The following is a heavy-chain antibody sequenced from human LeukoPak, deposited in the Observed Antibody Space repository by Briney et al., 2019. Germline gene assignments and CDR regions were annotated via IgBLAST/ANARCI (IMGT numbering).Heavy chain of an antibody. CDR2: ISAYNGNT. CDR1: GYTFTSYG. CDR3: AREYGYYDSSGYYSDY. D-gene: IGHD3-22*01. Sequence: GASVKVSCKASGYTFTSYGISWVRQAPGQGREWMGWISAYNGNTNYAQKLQGRVTMTTDTSTSTAYMELRSLRSDDTAVYYCAREYGYYDSSGYYSDYWGQGTLVTVSS. V-gene: IGHV1-18*01. J-gene: IGHJ4*02.